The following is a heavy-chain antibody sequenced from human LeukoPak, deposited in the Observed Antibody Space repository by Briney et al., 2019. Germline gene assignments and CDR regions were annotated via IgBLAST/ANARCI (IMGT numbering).Heavy chain of an antibody. Sequence: GGSLRLSCAASGFTFSSYEMNWVRQAPGKGLEWVSYISSSGSTIYYADSVKGRFTISRNNAKSSLYLQMNSLRAEDTAVYYCARDQGLYGSGSYYNNWFDPWGQGTLVTVSS. CDR1: GFTFSSYE. CDR2: ISSSGSTI. CDR3: ARDQGLYGSGSYYNNWFDP. V-gene: IGHV3-48*03. D-gene: IGHD3-10*01. J-gene: IGHJ5*02.